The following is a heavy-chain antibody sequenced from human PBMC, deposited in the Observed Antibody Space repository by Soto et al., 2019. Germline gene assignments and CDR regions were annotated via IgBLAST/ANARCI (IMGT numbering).Heavy chain of an antibody. V-gene: IGHV3-30-3*01. D-gene: IGHD5-18*01. CDR3: ARDSGTAIVQYYFDY. CDR1: GFTFSSYA. CDR2: ISYDGSNK. Sequence: QVQLVESGGGVVQPGRSLRLSCAASGFTFSSYAMHWVRQAPGKGLAWVAVISYDGSNKYYADSVKGRFTISRDNSKNTLYLQMNSLRAEDTAVYDCARDSGTAIVQYYFDYWGQGTLVTVSS. J-gene: IGHJ4*02.